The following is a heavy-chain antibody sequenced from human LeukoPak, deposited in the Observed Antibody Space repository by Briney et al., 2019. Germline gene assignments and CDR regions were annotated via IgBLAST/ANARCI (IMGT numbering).Heavy chain of an antibody. CDR1: GFTFSSYS. D-gene: IGHD3-22*01. CDR2: ISSSSSTI. Sequence: GGSLRLSCAASGFTFSSYSMNWVRQAPGKGLEWVSYISSSSSTIYYADSVKGRFTISRDNAKNSLYLQMNSLRAEDTAVYYCASAYYYDSSGYSDYWGQGTMVTVSS. V-gene: IGHV3-48*04. CDR3: ASAYYYDSSGYSDY. J-gene: IGHJ4*02.